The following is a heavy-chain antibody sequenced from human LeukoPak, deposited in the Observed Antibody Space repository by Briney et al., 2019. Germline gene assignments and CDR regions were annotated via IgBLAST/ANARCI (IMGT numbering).Heavy chain of an antibody. CDR3: ARLGRSVVPASRYYYYYMDV. J-gene: IGHJ6*03. V-gene: IGHV4-34*01. Sequence: SETLSPTCAVYGGSFSGYYWSWIRQPPGKGLEWIGEINHSGSTNYNPSLKSRVTISVDTSKNQFSLKLSSVTAADTAVYYCARLGRSVVPASRYYYYYMDVWGKGTTVTISS. CDR1: GGSFSGYY. CDR2: INHSGST. D-gene: IGHD2-2*01.